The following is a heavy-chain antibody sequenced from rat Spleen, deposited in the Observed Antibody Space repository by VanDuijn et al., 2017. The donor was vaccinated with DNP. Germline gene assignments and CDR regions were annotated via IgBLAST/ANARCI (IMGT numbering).Heavy chain of an antibody. J-gene: IGHJ2*01. Sequence: EVQLVESGGGLVQPGRSMKLSCAASGFTFSNYNMAWVRQAPKKGLEWVATISTSGSRTYYPDSVKGRFTISRDNAKSSLYLQMNSLKSEDTATYYCAKNSGYYFDYWGQGVMVTVSS. V-gene: IGHV5-25*01. CDR2: ISTSGSRT. CDR1: GFTFSNYN. D-gene: IGHD4-3*01. CDR3: AKNSGYYFDY.